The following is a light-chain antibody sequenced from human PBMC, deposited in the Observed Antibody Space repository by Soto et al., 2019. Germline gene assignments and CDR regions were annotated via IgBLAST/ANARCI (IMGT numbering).Light chain of an antibody. CDR2: EVS. J-gene: IGLJ3*02. Sequence: QSALSHPASVSWSPGQSITTSCTGTSSDVGGYNYVSWYQQYPGRAPKLMIYEVSNRPSGVSNRFPGSKSGNTASLTISGLQAEEEADYYCSSFTSSTNKVLGGGTKVTAL. V-gene: IGLV2-14*01. CDR3: SSFTSSTNKV. CDR1: SSDVGGYNY.